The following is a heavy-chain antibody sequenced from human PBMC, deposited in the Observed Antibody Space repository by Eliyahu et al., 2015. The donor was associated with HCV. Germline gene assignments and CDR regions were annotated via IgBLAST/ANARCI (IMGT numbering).Heavy chain of an antibody. CDR1: GYTFTSYD. CDR2: MSTSSGNT. J-gene: IGHJ4*02. CDR3: ARVNGDVDY. D-gene: IGHD4-17*01. V-gene: IGHV1-8*01. Sequence: QVQLVQSGAXVKXPGAXVKVSCKASGYTFTSYDINWVRQATGQGLEWMGWMSTSSGNTGSAQKFQGRVTMIRDTSIGTAYMELSSLRPEDTAVYYCARVNGDVDYWGQGTLVTVSS.